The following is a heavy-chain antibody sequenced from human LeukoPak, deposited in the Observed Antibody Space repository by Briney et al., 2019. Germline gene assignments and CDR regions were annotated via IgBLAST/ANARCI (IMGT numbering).Heavy chain of an antibody. CDR3: ARDLAGGSLFEY. Sequence: SQTLSLTCAISGDSVSNNNAAWHWIRQSPSRGLELLGRTYYRSKWYSDYAVSVKSRITISPDTSKNQFSLQLNSVTPEDTAVYYCARDLAGGSLFEYWGQGTLVTVSS. J-gene: IGHJ4*02. V-gene: IGHV6-1*01. D-gene: IGHD3-16*01. CDR1: GDSVSNNNAA. CDR2: TYYRSKWYS.